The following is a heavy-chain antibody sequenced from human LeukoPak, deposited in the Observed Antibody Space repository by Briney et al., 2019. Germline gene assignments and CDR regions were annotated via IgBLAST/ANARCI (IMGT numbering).Heavy chain of an antibody. CDR1: GYTFTGYY. J-gene: IGHJ5*02. D-gene: IGHD3-3*01. CDR2: INPNSGGT. Sequence: ASVKVSCKASGYTFTGYYMHWVRQAPGQGLEWMGWINPNSGGTNYAQKFQGRVTMTRDTSISTAYMELSRLRSDDTAVYYCARVDSIFGVVKGFDPWGQGTLVTVSS. V-gene: IGHV1-2*02. CDR3: ARVDSIFGVVKGFDP.